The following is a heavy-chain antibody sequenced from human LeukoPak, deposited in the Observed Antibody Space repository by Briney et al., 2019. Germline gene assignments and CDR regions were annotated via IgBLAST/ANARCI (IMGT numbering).Heavy chain of an antibody. J-gene: IGHJ4*02. CDR2: ISGSGGST. Sequence: PGGSLRLSCAASGFTFSSCAMSWVRQAPGKGLEWVSAISGSGGSTYYADSVKGRFTISRDNSKNTLYLQMNSLRAEDTAVYYCAKEISITIFGVSTANDYWGQGTLVTVSS. V-gene: IGHV3-23*01. CDR1: GFTFSSCA. D-gene: IGHD3-3*01. CDR3: AKEISITIFGVSTANDY.